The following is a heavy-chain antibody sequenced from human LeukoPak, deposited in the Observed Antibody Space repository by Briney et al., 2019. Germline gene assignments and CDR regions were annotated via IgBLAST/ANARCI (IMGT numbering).Heavy chain of an antibody. V-gene: IGHV4-39*01. Sequence: PSETLSLTCTVSGGSISSSSYYWGWIRQPPGKGLEWIGSIYYSGSTYYNPSLKSRVTISVDTSKNQFSLKLSSVTAADTAVYYCARAMEESTIFGVVIRHFDYWGQGTLVTVSS. J-gene: IGHJ4*02. CDR2: IYYSGST. CDR3: ARAMEESTIFGVVIRHFDY. D-gene: IGHD3-3*01. CDR1: GGSISSSSYY.